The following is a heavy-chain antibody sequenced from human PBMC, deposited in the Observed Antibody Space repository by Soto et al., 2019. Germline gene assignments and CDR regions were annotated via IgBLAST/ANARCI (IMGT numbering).Heavy chain of an antibody. CDR1: EGTFNSYA. D-gene: IGHD6-13*01. CDR3: ASGASRWYPYFFDS. V-gene: IGHV1-69*01. Sequence: QAQVVQSGAEVRKPGSSVKLSCKASEGTFNSYAIAWVRQAPGQGLEWMGEIIPYYNTLNYAQKFQDRVTITANDSTNTGHMELSSLRSDDTAVYFCASGASRWYPYFFDSWAQGTLVTVSS. J-gene: IGHJ4*02. CDR2: IIPYYNTL.